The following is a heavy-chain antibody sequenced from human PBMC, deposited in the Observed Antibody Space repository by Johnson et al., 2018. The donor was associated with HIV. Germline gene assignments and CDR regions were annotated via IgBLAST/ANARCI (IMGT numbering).Heavy chain of an antibody. CDR3: AKEGDNYGGNWEAFDI. CDR2: VWSDGNNR. J-gene: IGHJ3*02. V-gene: IGHV3-33*06. D-gene: IGHD4-23*01. CDR1: GFTFSDYG. Sequence: QVQLVESGGGVVQPGRSLRLSCAASGFTFSDYGIHWVRQAPGKGLEWVAVVWSDGNNRYYADSVKGRFTISRDDSKNTAYLQMNSLKTEDTAVYYCAKEGDNYGGNWEAFDIWGQGTMVTVSS.